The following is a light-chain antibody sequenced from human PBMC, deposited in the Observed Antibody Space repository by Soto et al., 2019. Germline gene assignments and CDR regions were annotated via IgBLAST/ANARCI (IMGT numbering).Light chain of an antibody. J-gene: IGKJ1*01. CDR1: QSVGTY. Sequence: ENVLTQSPGTLSLSPGERATLSCRASQSVGTYLAWYQHKPGQAPRLLIFDASTRATGIPDRFSGSGSGTDFTLTISRVEPEDFALYYCQQYGTSLWTFGQGTKVDI. CDR3: QQYGTSLWT. CDR2: DAS. V-gene: IGKV3-20*01.